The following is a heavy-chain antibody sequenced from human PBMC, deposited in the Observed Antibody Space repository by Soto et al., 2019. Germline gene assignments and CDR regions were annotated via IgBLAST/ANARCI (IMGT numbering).Heavy chain of an antibody. CDR1: GYNFTSYG. CDR2: ISPHNDRT. J-gene: IGHJ3*02. D-gene: IGHD6-19*01. Sequence: QVQLVQSGADVKKPGASVKVSCKASGYNFTSYGISWVRQAPGQGLEWMGWISPHNDRTKYARRFQDRVTMTTETATSTVYMALGSLRSDDTAVYYCARDLYYSSGRYFDHDAFDIWGQGTVVTVSS. CDR3: ARDLYYSSGRYFDHDAFDI. V-gene: IGHV1-18*01.